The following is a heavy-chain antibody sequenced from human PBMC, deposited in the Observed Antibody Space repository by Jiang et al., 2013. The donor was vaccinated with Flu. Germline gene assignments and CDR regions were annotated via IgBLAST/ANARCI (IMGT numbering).Heavy chain of an antibody. Sequence: QSGSELKRPGASVKISCQTSGYTFTSYSVNWVRQAPGQGLEWRGWIHTYTGSPTYAQDFTGRFVFSVDSSVSTAYLQISNLKAEDTGIYYCARLDGSDRDFWGQGTRSPSPQ. V-gene: IGHV7-4-1*02. CDR3: ARLDGSDRDF. J-gene: IGHJ4*02. D-gene: IGHD6-25*01. CDR1: GYTFTSYS. CDR2: IHTYTGSP.